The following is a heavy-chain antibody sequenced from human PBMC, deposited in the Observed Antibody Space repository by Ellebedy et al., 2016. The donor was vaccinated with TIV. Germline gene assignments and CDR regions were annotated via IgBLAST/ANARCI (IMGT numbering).Heavy chain of an antibody. Sequence: MPSETLSLTCTVSGGSISSYYWSWIRQPPGKGLEWIGYIYYSGNINYNPSLKSRVTISVDTSKNQFSLQLSSVTAADTAVYYCARHTLVGARNAFNIWGRGTMVTVSS. V-gene: IGHV4-59*08. CDR2: IYYSGNI. D-gene: IGHD1-26*01. CDR1: GGSISSYY. CDR3: ARHTLVGARNAFNI. J-gene: IGHJ3*02.